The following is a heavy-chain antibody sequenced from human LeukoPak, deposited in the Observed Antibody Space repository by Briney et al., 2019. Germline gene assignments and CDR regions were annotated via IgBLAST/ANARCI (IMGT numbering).Heavy chain of an antibody. J-gene: IGHJ6*02. Sequence: ASVKVSCKASGYTLRNNAFHWVRQAPGHGLEWMGWTHDVDGYTRYSQEFQGRVTITRDTSASTAYMELSSLTSEDMAVYYCARGANYAMDVWGQGTTVTVSS. CDR2: THDVDGYT. CDR3: ARGANYAMDV. V-gene: IGHV1-3*02. CDR1: GYTLRNNA.